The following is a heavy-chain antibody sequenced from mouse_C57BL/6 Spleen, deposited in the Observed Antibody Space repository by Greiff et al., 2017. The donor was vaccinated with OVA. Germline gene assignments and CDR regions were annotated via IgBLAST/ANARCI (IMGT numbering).Heavy chain of an antibody. CDR3: AKNLYRYDYDVGFDY. J-gene: IGHJ2*01. D-gene: IGHD2-4*01. V-gene: IGHV2-5*01. CDR2: IWRGGST. Sequence: VMLVESGPGLVQPSQSLSITCTVSGFSLTSYGVHWVRQSPGKGLEWLGVIWRGGSTDYNAAFMSRLSITKDNSKSHVFFKMNSLQADDTAIYYCAKNLYRYDYDVGFDYWGQGTTLTVSS. CDR1: GFSLTSYG.